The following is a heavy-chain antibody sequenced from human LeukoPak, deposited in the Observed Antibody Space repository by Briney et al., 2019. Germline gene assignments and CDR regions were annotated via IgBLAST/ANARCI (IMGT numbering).Heavy chain of an antibody. V-gene: IGHV3-21*01. CDR1: GFTFSSYE. Sequence: SGGSLRLSCAASGFTFSSYEMNWVRQAPGKGLEWVSSISSSSSYIYYADSVKGRFTISRDNAKNSLYLQMNSLRAEDTAVYYCARDFGATTTPDSSGYWGQGTLVTVSS. D-gene: IGHD5-12*01. CDR3: ARDFGATTTPDSSGY. J-gene: IGHJ4*02. CDR2: ISSSSSYI.